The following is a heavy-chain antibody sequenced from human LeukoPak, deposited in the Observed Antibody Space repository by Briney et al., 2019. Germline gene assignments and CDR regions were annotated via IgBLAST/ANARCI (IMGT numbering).Heavy chain of an antibody. CDR2: ISGSGGST. Sequence: GSLRLSCAGSGFTLSSLAMSWGRQAPGKGLELGSAISGSGGSTYYADSVKGRFTISRDNSKNTLYLQMNSLRAEDTAVYYCAKNWILVGGHFDYWGQGTLVTVSS. CDR1: GFTLSSLA. CDR3: AKNWILVGGHFDY. D-gene: IGHD2-2*01. J-gene: IGHJ4*02. V-gene: IGHV3-23*01.